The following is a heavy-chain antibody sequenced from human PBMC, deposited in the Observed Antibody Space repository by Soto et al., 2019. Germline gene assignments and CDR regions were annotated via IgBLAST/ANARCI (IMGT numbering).Heavy chain of an antibody. D-gene: IGHD5-12*01. CDR1: GFSFTSAW. CDR3: TTGRGGSAYVHGAY. Sequence: EVQLVESGGGLVKPGGSLRLSCAASGFSFTSAWMNWVRQIPGKGLEWVGRIKTNIDGGATDYSAPVKGRFTISRDDSKDTVYLQMNSLKTEDTAVYYCTTGRGGSAYVHGAYWGQGALVTVSS. J-gene: IGHJ4*02. V-gene: IGHV3-15*07. CDR2: IKTNIDGGAT.